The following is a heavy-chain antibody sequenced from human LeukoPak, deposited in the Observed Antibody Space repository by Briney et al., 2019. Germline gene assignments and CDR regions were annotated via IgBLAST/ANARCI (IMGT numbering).Heavy chain of an antibody. D-gene: IGHD3-22*01. CDR2: TYYRSKWYN. CDR3: ARGPQRSYYDDSGYNGIDY. V-gene: IGHV6-1*01. CDR1: GDSVSSNSAT. J-gene: IGHJ4*02. Sequence: SQTLSLTCAISGDSVSSNSATWNWIRQSPSRGLEWLGRTYYRSKWYNDYAVSVKSRITINPDTSKNQFSLQLNSVTPEDTAVYYCARGPQRSYYDDSGYNGIDYWGQGTLVIVSS.